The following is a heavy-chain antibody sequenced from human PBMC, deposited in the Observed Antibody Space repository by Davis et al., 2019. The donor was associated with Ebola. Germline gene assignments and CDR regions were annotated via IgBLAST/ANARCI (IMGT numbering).Heavy chain of an antibody. Sequence: PGGSLRLSCAASGFTFSNAWMSWVRQAPGKGLEWVGRIKSKTDGGTTDYAAPVKGRFTISRDDSKNTLYLQMNSLKTEDTAVYYCTTDSQGYCSSTSCYGLDWFDPWGQGTLVTVSS. V-gene: IGHV3-15*01. D-gene: IGHD2-2*01. CDR3: TTDSQGYCSSTSCYGLDWFDP. J-gene: IGHJ5*02. CDR1: GFTFSNAW. CDR2: IKSKTDGGTT.